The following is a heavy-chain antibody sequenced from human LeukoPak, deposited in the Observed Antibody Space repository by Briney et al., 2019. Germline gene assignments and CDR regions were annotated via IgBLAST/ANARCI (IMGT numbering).Heavy chain of an antibody. J-gene: IGHJ3*02. D-gene: IGHD3-22*01. V-gene: IGHV4-31*03. Sequence: SETLSLTCTVSGGSISSGGYYWSWIRQHPGKGLEWIGYIYYSGSTYYNPSLKSRVTISVDTSKNQFSLKLGSVTAADTAVYYCARSLRRDYYDSTDAFDIWGQGTMVTVSS. CDR3: ARSLRRDYYDSTDAFDI. CDR2: IYYSGST. CDR1: GGSISSGGYY.